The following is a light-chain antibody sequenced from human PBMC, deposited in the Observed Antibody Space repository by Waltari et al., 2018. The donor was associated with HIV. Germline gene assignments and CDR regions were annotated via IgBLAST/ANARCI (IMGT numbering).Light chain of an antibody. Sequence: IQMTQSPSTLSASVGDIVTITCRATHNITNSLAWYQVKPGNAPKLLIYRASSVATGGPSRFRGSGTGAAFTLTINSLQPDDFASYYCQQYYTYRTFGQGTKVEI. J-gene: IGKJ1*01. V-gene: IGKV1-5*03. CDR1: HNITNS. CDR3: QQYYTYRT. CDR2: RAS.